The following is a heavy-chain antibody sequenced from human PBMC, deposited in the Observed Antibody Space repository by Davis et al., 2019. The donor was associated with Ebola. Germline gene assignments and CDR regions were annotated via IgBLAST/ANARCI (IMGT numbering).Heavy chain of an antibody. Sequence: GESLKISCAASGFTFRDYYISWIRQASGKGLEWVSYISTGSLTTSYANSVKGRFTISRDNVKNTLYLQMNSLRAEDTAVYYCIAVAGVDYWGQGTLVTVSS. D-gene: IGHD6-19*01. CDR3: IAVAGVDY. CDR2: ISTGSLTT. V-gene: IGHV3-11*01. CDR1: GFTFRDYY. J-gene: IGHJ4*02.